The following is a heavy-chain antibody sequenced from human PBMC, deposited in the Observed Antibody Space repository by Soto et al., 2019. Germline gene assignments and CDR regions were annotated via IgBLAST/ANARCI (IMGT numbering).Heavy chain of an antibody. CDR3: ASGPGKFGGVIVAEGY. Sequence: GGSLRLSCAASGFTFSSYAMSWVRQAPGKGLEWVSAISGSGGSTYYADSVKGRFTISRDNSKNTLYLQMNSLRAEDTAVYYCASGPGKFGGVIVAEGYWGQGTLVTVSS. J-gene: IGHJ4*02. V-gene: IGHV3-23*01. CDR2: ISGSGGST. D-gene: IGHD3-16*02. CDR1: GFTFSSYA.